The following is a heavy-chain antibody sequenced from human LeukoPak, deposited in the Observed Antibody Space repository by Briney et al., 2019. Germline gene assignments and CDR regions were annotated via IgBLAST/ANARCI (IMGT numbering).Heavy chain of an antibody. V-gene: IGHV4-59*01. CDR3: ARERSDWFDP. CDR2: IYYSGST. Sequence: PSETLSLTCTVSGGSISSYYWSWIRQPPGKGLEWIGYIYYSGSTNYNPFLKSRVTIPVDTSKNQFSLKLSSVTAADTAVYYCARERSDWFDPWGQGTLVTVSS. J-gene: IGHJ5*02. CDR1: GGSISSYY.